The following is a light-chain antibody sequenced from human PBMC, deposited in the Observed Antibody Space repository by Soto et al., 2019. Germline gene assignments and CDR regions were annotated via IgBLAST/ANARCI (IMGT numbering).Light chain of an antibody. Sequence: EIVLTQSPATLSLSPGERATLSCRASQSFSSYLAWYQQKPGQAPRLLIYAVSNRATGIPARFSGSGSGTDFTLTISSLESEDFAVYYCQLGSTFGQGTKLEIK. CDR1: QSFSSY. CDR2: AVS. V-gene: IGKV3-11*01. CDR3: QLGST. J-gene: IGKJ2*01.